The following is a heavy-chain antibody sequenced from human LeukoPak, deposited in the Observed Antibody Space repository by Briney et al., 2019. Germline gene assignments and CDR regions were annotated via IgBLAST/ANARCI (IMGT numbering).Heavy chain of an antibody. J-gene: IGHJ4*02. CDR1: GFTFSNYG. V-gene: IGHV3-30*03. CDR2: ISYDGSNK. Sequence: QPGGSLRLSCAASGFTFSNYGMHWVRQAPGKGLEWVAVISYDGSNKYYADSVKGRFIISRDSSKNTWHLQLNSLRAEDTAVYYCAGASSNGVVIDATSFDLWGQGTLVIVSS. D-gene: IGHD2-2*01. CDR3: AGASSNGVVIDATSFDL.